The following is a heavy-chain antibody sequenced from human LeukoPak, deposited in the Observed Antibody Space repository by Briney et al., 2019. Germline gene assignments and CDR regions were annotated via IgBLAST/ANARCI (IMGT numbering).Heavy chain of an antibody. CDR2: IKQDGSEK. J-gene: IGHJ4*02. D-gene: IGHD2-2*01. CDR3: ARLKLLWSNYFDY. Sequence: ETLSLTCTVSGGSINSYYWSWVRQAPGKGLEWVANIKQDGSEKYYVDSVKGRFTISRDNAKNSLYLQMNSLRAEDTAVYYCARLKLLWSNYFDYWGQGTLVTVSS. CDR1: GGSINSYY. V-gene: IGHV3-7*01.